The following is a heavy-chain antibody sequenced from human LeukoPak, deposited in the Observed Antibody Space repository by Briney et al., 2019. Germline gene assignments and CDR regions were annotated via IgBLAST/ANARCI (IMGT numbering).Heavy chain of an antibody. D-gene: IGHD2-21*01. J-gene: IGHJ4*02. V-gene: IGHV4-39*01. CDR3: ARQALWFFDH. CDR1: GGSISSNSNY. Sequence: SETLSLTCTVSGGSISSNSNYWAWIRQPPGRGLEWIGSISYGGSTYYSPSLESRVTISVDTSKNQFSLRLSSVTAADTAVYYCARQALWFFDHWGQGTLVTASS. CDR2: ISYGGST.